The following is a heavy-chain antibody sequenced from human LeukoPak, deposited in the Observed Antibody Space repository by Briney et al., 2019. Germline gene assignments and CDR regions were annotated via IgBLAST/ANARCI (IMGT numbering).Heavy chain of an antibody. D-gene: IGHD7-27*01. V-gene: IGHV4-34*01. Sequence: SETLSLTCAVYGGSFSGYYWSWIRQPPGKGLEWIGEINHSGSTNYNPSLKSRVTISVDTSKNQFSLKLGSVTAADTAVYYCARILTGGTDAFDIWGQGTMVTVS. CDR3: ARILTGGTDAFDI. CDR2: INHSGST. CDR1: GGSFSGYY. J-gene: IGHJ3*02.